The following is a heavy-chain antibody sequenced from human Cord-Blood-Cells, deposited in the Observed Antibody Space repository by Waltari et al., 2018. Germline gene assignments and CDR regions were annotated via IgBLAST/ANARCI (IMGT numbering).Heavy chain of an antibody. J-gene: IGHJ3*02. Sequence: QVQLQESGPGLVKPSETLSLTCAVSGYSISSGYYWGWIRQPPGKGLEWIGSIYHSGSTYYNPSLKSRVTISVDTSKNQFSLKLSSVTAADTAVYYCASATLGIQGAFDIWGQGTMVTVSS. CDR2: IYHSGST. D-gene: IGHD7-27*01. CDR1: GYSISSGYY. V-gene: IGHV4-38-2*01. CDR3: ASATLGIQGAFDI.